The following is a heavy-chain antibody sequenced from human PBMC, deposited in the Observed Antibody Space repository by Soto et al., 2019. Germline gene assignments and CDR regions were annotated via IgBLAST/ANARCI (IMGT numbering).Heavy chain of an antibody. Sequence: QVQLVQSGAEVQKPGSSVKVSCKASGGTFSSYTFDWVRQAPGQGLEWMGRIIPMLGVTNYAQKFQGRVTISGDISASTAYMERSSLTSEDTAVYYCARGTVTIFGAVTPPEYWGQGTLLTVSS. CDR3: ARGTVTIFGAVTPPEY. CDR1: GGTFSSYT. D-gene: IGHD3-3*01. V-gene: IGHV1-69*02. J-gene: IGHJ4*02. CDR2: IIPMLGVT.